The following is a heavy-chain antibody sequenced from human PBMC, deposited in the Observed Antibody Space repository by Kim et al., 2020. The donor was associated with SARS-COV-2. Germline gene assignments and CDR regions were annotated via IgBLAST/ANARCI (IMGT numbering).Heavy chain of an antibody. D-gene: IGHD4-17*01. CDR1: GYTFTSYC. Sequence: ASVKVSCKASGYTFTSYCFDWVRQAPGQGLEWMGIINPSGGSTSYAQKFQGRVTMTRDTSTSTVYMELSSLRSEDTAVYYCARDLPVTKQYYYYYYGMDVWGQGTTVTVSS. CDR2: INPSGGST. CDR3: ARDLPVTKQYYYYYYGMDV. J-gene: IGHJ6*02. V-gene: IGHV1-46*03.